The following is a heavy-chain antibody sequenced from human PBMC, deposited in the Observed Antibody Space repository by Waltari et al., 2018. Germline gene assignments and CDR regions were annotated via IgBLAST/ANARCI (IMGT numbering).Heavy chain of an antibody. D-gene: IGHD5-12*01. CDR1: GFTFSSYA. V-gene: IGHV3-30*04. CDR3: ADLDGYNPRGY. CDR2: IAYDGSNK. Sequence: QVQLVESGGGVVQPGRSLRLSCAASGFTFSSYAMHWVRQAPGKGLEWVAVIAYDGSNKYYADSVKGRFTNSRDNSKNTLYLQMNSLRAEDTAVYYCADLDGYNPRGYWGQGTLVTVSS. J-gene: IGHJ4*02.